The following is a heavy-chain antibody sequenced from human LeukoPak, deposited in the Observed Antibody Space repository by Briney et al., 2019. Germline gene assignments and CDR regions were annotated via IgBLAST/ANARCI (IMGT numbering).Heavy chain of an antibody. Sequence: SETLSLTCTVSGGSITGYYWNWIRQPAGQGLEWLGRVYTSGAGNYNPSLTSGATTSVDTSKNQFSLKLTSLTAADTAVYYCAREEFLHEIDSSGYFVYWGQGTLVTVSS. CDR2: VYTSGAG. J-gene: IGHJ4*02. CDR3: AREEFLHEIDSSGYFVY. D-gene: IGHD3-22*01. CDR1: GGSITGYY. V-gene: IGHV4-4*07.